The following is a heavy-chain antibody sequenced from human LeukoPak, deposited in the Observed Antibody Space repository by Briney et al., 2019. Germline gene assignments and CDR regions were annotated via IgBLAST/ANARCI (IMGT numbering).Heavy chain of an antibody. V-gene: IGHV3-33*01. CDR3: ARDGGGYNYGEFDY. J-gene: IGHJ4*02. D-gene: IGHD5-18*01. CDR1: GFTFSSYG. Sequence: GGSLRLSCAASGFTFSSYGMHWVRQAPGKGLEWVAVLWYDGSNKYYADSVRGRFTISRDNSKNTLYLQMNSLRAEDTAVYYCARDGGGYNYGEFDYWGQGTLVTVSS. CDR2: LWYDGSNK.